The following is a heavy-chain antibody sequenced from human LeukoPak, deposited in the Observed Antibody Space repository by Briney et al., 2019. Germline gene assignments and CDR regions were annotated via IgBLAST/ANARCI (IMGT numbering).Heavy chain of an antibody. CDR3: AHSLYDSSGYYYFDY. V-gene: IGHV2-5*01. Sequence: SGPTLVNPTQTLTPTCTFSGFSLSTSGVAVGWIRQPPGKALEWLALNYWNDDKRYSPSLKSRLTITKDTSKYRVVLTMTNMDPVDTATYYCAHSLYDSSGYYYFDYWGQGTLVTVSS. CDR2: NYWNDDK. D-gene: IGHD3-22*01. J-gene: IGHJ4*02. CDR1: GFSLSTSGVA.